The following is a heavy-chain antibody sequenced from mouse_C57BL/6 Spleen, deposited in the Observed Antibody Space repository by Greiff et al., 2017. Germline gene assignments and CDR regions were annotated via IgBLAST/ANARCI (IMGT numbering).Heavy chain of an antibody. D-gene: IGHD3-1*01. CDR3: ARKARMGYCDV. CDR1: GFTFSDYG. V-gene: IGHV5-17*01. Sequence: EVLVVESGGGLVKPGGSLKLSCAASGFTFSDYGMHWVRQAPEKGLEWVAYISSGSSTIYYADTVKGRFTISRDNAKNTLFLQMTSLRSEDTAMYYCARKARMGYCDVWGTGTTGTVSS. CDR2: ISSGSSTI. J-gene: IGHJ1*03.